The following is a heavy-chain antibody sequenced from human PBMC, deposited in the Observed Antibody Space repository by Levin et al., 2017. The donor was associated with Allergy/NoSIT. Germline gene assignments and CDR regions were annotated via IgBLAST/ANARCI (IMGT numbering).Heavy chain of an antibody. J-gene: IGHJ4*02. CDR2: IIPILGIA. D-gene: IGHD1-26*01. CDR1: GGTFSSYT. Sequence: ASVKVSCKASGGTFSSYTISWVRQAPGQGLEWMGRIIPILGIANYAQKFQGRVTITADKSTSTAYMELSSLRSEDTAVYYCARDSTREWEPGLSYFDYWGQGTLVTVSS. V-gene: IGHV1-69*04. CDR3: ARDSTREWEPGLSYFDY.